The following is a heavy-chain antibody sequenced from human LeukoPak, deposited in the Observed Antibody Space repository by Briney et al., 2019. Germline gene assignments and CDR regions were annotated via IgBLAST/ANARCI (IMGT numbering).Heavy chain of an antibody. D-gene: IGHD3-22*01. CDR2: ITDSGRRT. V-gene: IGHV3-23*01. J-gene: IGHJ4*02. CDR3: AKRGVVIRVILVGFHKEAYYFDS. CDR1: GITLSNYG. Sequence: GGSLTLSCALSGITLSNYGMSWVRQPPGEGLEWGACITDSGRRTNYPDSVKGWLPISRENPKNTLYLQMKSMRAEDTAVYFCAKRGVVIRVILVGFHKEAYYFDSWGQGALVTVSS.